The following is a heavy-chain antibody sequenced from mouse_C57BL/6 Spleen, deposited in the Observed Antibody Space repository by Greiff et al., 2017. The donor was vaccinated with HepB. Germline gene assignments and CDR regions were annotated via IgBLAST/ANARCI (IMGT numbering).Heavy chain of an antibody. V-gene: IGHV1-80*01. CDR2: IYPGDGDT. Sequence: QVQLQQSGAELVKPGASVKISCKASGYAFSSYWMNWVKQRPGKGLEWIGQIYPGDGDTNYNGKFKGKATLTADKSSSTAYMQLSSLTSEDSAVYFCARDSDDGYFDYWGQGTTLTVSS. J-gene: IGHJ2*01. CDR3: ARDSDDGYFDY. CDR1: GYAFSSYW. D-gene: IGHD2-3*01.